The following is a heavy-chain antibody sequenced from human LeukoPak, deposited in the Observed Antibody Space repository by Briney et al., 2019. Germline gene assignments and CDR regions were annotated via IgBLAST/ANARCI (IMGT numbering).Heavy chain of an antibody. CDR3: TTGFFGVVNGAFDI. CDR1: GFTFSNAW. Sequence: GGSLRLSCAASGFTFSNAWMNWVRQAPGKGLEWVGRIYSKTDGGTTDYAAPVKGRFTVSRDDSKNTLYLQMNSLKTEDTAVYYCTTGFFGVVNGAFDIWGQGTTVTVSS. V-gene: IGHV3-15*01. CDR2: IYSKTDGGTT. J-gene: IGHJ3*02. D-gene: IGHD3-3*01.